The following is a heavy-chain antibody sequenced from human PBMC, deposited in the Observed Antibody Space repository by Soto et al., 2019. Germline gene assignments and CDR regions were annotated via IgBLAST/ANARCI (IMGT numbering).Heavy chain of an antibody. Sequence: PSETLSLTCTVSGVSISSYYWSWIRQAPGKGLEWIGYIYYSGSTNYNPSLKSRVTISVDTSKNQFSLKLSSVTAADTAVSYCARGRYYYDISGYYYYYFDSWGQGTLDTVSS. J-gene: IGHJ4*02. CDR2: IYYSGST. CDR3: ARGRYYYDISGYYYYYFDS. CDR1: GVSISSYY. V-gene: IGHV4-59*01. D-gene: IGHD3-22*01.